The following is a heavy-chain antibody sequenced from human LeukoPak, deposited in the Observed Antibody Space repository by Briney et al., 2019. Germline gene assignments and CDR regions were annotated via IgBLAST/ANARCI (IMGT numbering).Heavy chain of an antibody. V-gene: IGHV3-21*01. CDR1: GFTFSSYS. CDR3: ARDLLAAAGKNY. Sequence: GGSLRLSCAASGFTFSSYSMIWVRQAPGKGLEGVSSISSSSSYIYYADSVEGRFTIYRDNAKNSLYLQMNSLRAEDTAVYYCARDLLAAAGKNYWGQGTLVTVSS. J-gene: IGHJ4*02. CDR2: ISSSSSYI. D-gene: IGHD6-13*01.